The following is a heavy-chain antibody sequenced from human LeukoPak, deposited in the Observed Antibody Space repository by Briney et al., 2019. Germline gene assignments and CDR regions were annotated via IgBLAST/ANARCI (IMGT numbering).Heavy chain of an antibody. Sequence: IPSETLSLTCTVSGGSISSGDYYWSWIRQPPGKGLEWIGYIYYSGSTYYNPSLKSRVTISVDTSKNQFSLKLSSVTAADTAVYYCARDFDSGSYPWAFDIWGQGTMVTVSS. CDR1: GGSISSGDYY. CDR2: IYYSGST. CDR3: ARDFDSGSYPWAFDI. J-gene: IGHJ3*02. D-gene: IGHD1-26*01. V-gene: IGHV4-30-4*08.